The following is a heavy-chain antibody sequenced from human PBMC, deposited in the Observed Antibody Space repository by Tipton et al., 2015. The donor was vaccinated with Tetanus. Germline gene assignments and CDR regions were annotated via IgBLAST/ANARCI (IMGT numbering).Heavy chain of an antibody. Sequence: TLSLTCTISGGSISRFYWGWIRQPPGKGLEWIGHAYYSGSANYNPSLKSRVTISGDTSKNQFSLKLSSVTPADTAVYYCARGSSVWSWYMQHWGQGTLVTVSS. J-gene: IGHJ1*01. CDR3: ARGSSVWSWYMQH. D-gene: IGHD2-2*01. CDR1: GGSISRFY. CDR2: AYYSGSA. V-gene: IGHV4-59*01.